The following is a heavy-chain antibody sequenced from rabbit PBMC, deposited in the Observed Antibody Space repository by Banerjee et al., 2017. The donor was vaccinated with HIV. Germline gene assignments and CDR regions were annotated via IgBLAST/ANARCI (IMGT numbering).Heavy chain of an antibody. J-gene: IGHJ4*01. Sequence: QSLEESGGDLVKPGASLTLTCTASGFSFSSNAMCWVRQAPGKGPEWIAWIYAGSSGSTYYASWAKGRFTISKTSSTTVTLQMTSLTAADTATYFCARDLAGVIGWNFDLWGPGTLVTVS. D-gene: IGHD4-1*01. CDR1: GFSFSSNA. V-gene: IGHV1S40*01. CDR3: ARDLAGVIGWNFDL. CDR2: IYAGSSGST.